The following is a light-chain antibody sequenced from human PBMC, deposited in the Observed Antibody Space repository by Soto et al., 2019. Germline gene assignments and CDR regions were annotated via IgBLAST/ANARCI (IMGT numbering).Light chain of an antibody. CDR3: QQCYRPWT. V-gene: IGKV4-1*01. Sequence: DIVMTQSPDSLAVSLGERATINCKSSQSVLYSSNNKNYLAWYQQKPGQPPKLLIYWASTRESGVPDRFSGSWYGTDFALTISGLKAEDVAVYYCQQCYRPWTFGQVTKVEIK. CDR1: QSVLYSSNNKNY. CDR2: WAS. J-gene: IGKJ1*01.